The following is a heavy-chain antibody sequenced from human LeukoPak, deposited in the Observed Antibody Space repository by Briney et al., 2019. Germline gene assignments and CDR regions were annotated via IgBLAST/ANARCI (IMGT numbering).Heavy chain of an antibody. CDR1: CS. CDR3: ARSTYGSGSYTHDAFDI. D-gene: IGHD3-10*01. V-gene: IGHV3-21*01. CDR2: ISSSSSYI. Sequence: CSMNWVRQAPGKGLEWVSSISSSSSYIYYADSVKGRFTISRDNAKNSLYLQMNSLRAEDTAVYYCARSTYGSGSYTHDAFDIWGQGTMVTVSS. J-gene: IGHJ3*02.